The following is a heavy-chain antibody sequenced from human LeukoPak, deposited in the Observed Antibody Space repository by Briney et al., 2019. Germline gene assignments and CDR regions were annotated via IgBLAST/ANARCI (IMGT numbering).Heavy chain of an antibody. D-gene: IGHD2-8*01. Sequence: TGGSLRLSCAASGFTFSSYAMSWIRQAPGKGLEWVGRIRSEPNSYATAYAASVKGRFTISRDDSKNTAYLQMNSLKTEDTAVYYCTSLLGYCTNDVCYNYWGQGTLVTVSS. CDR3: TSLLGYCTNDVCYNY. J-gene: IGHJ4*02. CDR2: IRSEPNSYAT. V-gene: IGHV3-73*01. CDR1: GFTFSSYA.